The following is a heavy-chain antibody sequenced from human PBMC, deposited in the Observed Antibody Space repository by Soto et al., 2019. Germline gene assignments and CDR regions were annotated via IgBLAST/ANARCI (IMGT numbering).Heavy chain of an antibody. J-gene: IGHJ5*02. CDR3: ARSKRGMTTVVPNWLDP. CDR1: GGSISSSSYY. D-gene: IGHD4-4*01. CDR2: IYYSVST. Sequence: SETLSLTCTVSGGSISSSSYYCGWIRQAPGKGLEWSGCIYYSVSTYYNPSLKSRVTISVETYKTQFSVKLSSVTAADTAVYYCARSKRGMTTVVPNWLDPWGQGTLV. V-gene: IGHV4-39*01.